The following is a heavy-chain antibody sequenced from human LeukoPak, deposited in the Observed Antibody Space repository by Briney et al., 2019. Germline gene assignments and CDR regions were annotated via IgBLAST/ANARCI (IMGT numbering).Heavy chain of an antibody. CDR3: ARAYYDFWSGYYTIRNYYYYGMDV. D-gene: IGHD3-3*01. CDR2: MNPNSGNT. J-gene: IGHJ6*02. CDR1: GYTFTSYD. Sequence: ASVKVSCKASGYTFTSYDINWVRQATGQGLEWMGWMNPNSGNTGYAQKFQGRVTMTRNTSISTAYMELSSLRSEDTAVYYCARAYYDFWSGYYTIRNYYYYGMDVWGQGTTVTVSS. V-gene: IGHV1-8*01.